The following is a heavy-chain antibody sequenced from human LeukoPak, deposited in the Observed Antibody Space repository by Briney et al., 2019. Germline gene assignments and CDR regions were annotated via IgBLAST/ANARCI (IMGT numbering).Heavy chain of an antibody. CDR1: GYTFTSYG. J-gene: IGHJ6*02. D-gene: IGHD2-2*01. V-gene: IGHV1-18*01. Sequence: ASVKVSCKASGYTFTSYGISWVRQAPGQGLEWMGWISAYNGNTNYAQKLQGRVTMTTDTSTSTAYMELRSLISDDTAVYYCARDGDCSSTSCYGDYYYYGMDVWGQGTTVTVSS. CDR2: ISAYNGNT. CDR3: ARDGDCSSTSCYGDYYYYGMDV.